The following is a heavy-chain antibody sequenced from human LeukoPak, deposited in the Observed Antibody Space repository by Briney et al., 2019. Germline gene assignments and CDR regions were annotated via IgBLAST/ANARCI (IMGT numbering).Heavy chain of an antibody. Sequence: GSSVKVSCKASGGTFSSYAISWVRQAPGQGLEWMGRIIPILGIANYAQKSQGRVTITADKSTSTAYMELSSLRSEDTAVYYCARESRMIVVVTAFDYWGQGTLVTVSS. D-gene: IGHD3-22*01. J-gene: IGHJ4*02. V-gene: IGHV1-69*04. CDR2: IIPILGIA. CDR3: ARESRMIVVVTAFDY. CDR1: GGTFSSYA.